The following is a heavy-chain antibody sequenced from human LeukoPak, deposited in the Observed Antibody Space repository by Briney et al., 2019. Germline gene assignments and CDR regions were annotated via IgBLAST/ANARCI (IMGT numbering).Heavy chain of an antibody. V-gene: IGHV4-30-4*08. CDR3: ARTYYYDSSGYIHFDY. J-gene: IGHJ4*02. D-gene: IGHD3-22*01. Sequence: PSETLSLTCTVSGGSIGSGDYYWSWLRQPPGKGLEWIGYIYYSGSTYYNPSLKSRVTISVDTSKNQFSLKLSSVTAADTAVYYCARTYYYDSSGYIHFDYWGQGTLVTVSS. CDR1: GGSIGSGDYY. CDR2: IYYSGST.